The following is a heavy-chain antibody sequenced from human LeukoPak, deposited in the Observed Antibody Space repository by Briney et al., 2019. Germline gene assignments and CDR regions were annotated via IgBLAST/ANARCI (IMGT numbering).Heavy chain of an antibody. CDR1: GYSISSGYY. Sequence: SETLSLTCTVSGYSISSGYYWGWIRQPPGKGLEWIGSIYHSGSTYYNPSLKSRATISVDTSKNQFSLKLSSVTAADTAVYYCARGIAVAETGDWFDPWGQGTLVTVSS. D-gene: IGHD6-19*01. J-gene: IGHJ5*02. CDR2: IYHSGST. V-gene: IGHV4-38-2*02. CDR3: ARGIAVAETGDWFDP.